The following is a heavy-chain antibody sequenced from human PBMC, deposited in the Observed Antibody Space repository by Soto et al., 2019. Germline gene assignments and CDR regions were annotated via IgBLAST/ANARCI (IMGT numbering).Heavy chain of an antibody. Sequence: PGGSLRLSCAASGFTFSSYWMHWVRQAPGKGLVWVSRINSDGSSTSYADSVKGRFTISRDNAKNTLYLQMNSLRAEDTAVYYCARESGGYDWLVLHWGQGTLVTVSS. CDR2: INSDGSST. CDR1: GFTFSSYW. V-gene: IGHV3-74*01. J-gene: IGHJ4*02. CDR3: ARESGGYDWLVLH. D-gene: IGHD5-12*01.